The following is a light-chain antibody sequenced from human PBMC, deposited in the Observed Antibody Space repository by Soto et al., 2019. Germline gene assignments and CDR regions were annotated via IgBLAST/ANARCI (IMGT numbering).Light chain of an antibody. CDR2: GAS. V-gene: IGKV1-39*01. Sequence: DIQLTQSPSYLSASVGDRVTLACRASQSISTYLNWYQQKSGQTPKLLIYGASNLQSGVPSRFRGSGSGTDFTLTITSLQPADFATYFFQQAYTNQYSFGQGTK. J-gene: IGKJ2*01. CDR1: QSISTY. CDR3: QQAYTNQYS.